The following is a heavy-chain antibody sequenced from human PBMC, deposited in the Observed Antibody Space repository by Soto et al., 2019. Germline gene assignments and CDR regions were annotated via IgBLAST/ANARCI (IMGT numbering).Heavy chain of an antibody. Sequence: QVQLQESGPGLVKPSQTLSLTCTVSGGSISSGDYYWSWIRQPPGKGLEWIGYIYYSGSTYYNPCLKSRVTITVDTSKNQFSLKLSSVTAADTAVYYCARDSSSSSGGDWFDPWGQGTLVTVSS. V-gene: IGHV4-30-4*01. J-gene: IGHJ5*02. CDR3: ARDSSSSSGGDWFDP. CDR2: IYYSGST. CDR1: GGSISSGDYY. D-gene: IGHD6-6*01.